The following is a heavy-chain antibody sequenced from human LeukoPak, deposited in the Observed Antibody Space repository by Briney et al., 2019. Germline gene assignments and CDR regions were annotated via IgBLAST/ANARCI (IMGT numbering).Heavy chain of an antibody. D-gene: IGHD6-13*01. CDR3: ARDYGSRIAAAGTPFFYYGMDV. CDR1: GYTFTSYY. V-gene: IGHV1-46*01. Sequence: ASVKVSCKASGYTFTSYYMHWVRQAPGQGFEWMGIINPSGGSTSYAQKFQGRVTMTRDTSTSTVYMELSSLRSEDTAVYYCARDYGSRIAAAGTPFFYYGMDVWGQGTTVTVSS. CDR2: INPSGGST. J-gene: IGHJ6*02.